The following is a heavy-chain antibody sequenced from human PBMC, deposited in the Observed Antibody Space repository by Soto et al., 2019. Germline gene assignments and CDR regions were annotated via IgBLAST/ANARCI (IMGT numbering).Heavy chain of an antibody. CDR3: ARDHRSHILEWLSEYGMDV. CDR1: GFTFRSYS. D-gene: IGHD3-3*01. J-gene: IGHJ6*02. Sequence: GGSLRLSCAASGFTFRSYSMNWVRQAPGKGLEWVSYISSSSSTIHYADSVKGRFTISRDNAKNSLYLQMNSLRDEDTAAYYCARDHRSHILEWLSEYGMDVWGQGTTVTVSS. CDR2: ISSSSSTI. V-gene: IGHV3-48*02.